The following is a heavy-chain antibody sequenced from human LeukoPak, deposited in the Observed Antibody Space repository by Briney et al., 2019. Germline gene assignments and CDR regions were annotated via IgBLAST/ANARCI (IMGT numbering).Heavy chain of an antibody. D-gene: IGHD5-18*01. V-gene: IGHV3-21*01. CDR3: ARADWDTAMIDY. CDR2: ISSSSSYI. CDR1: GFTFSSYS. Sequence: PGGSLRLSCAASGFTFSSYSMNWVRQAPGKGLEWVSSISSSSSYIYYADSVKGRFTISRDNAKNSLYLQMNSLRAEDTAVYYCARADWDTAMIDYWGQGTLVTSPQ. J-gene: IGHJ4*02.